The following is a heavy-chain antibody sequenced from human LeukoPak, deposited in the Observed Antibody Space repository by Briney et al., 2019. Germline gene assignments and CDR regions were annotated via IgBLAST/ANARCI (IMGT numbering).Heavy chain of an antibody. CDR1: RISTSSGDNY. CDR2: IYTSGSN. Sequence: SETPSLICTVSRISTSSGDNYWGWIRQPAGNGLGWIGRIYTSGSNNYNPSLKTRATISVDTSTTQFSLMLSSVAAADTAVYCCARQLLRSRSWFDPWGQGTLVTVSA. D-gene: IGHD2/OR15-2a*01. J-gene: IGHJ5*02. CDR3: ARQLLRSRSWFDP. V-gene: IGHV4-61*02.